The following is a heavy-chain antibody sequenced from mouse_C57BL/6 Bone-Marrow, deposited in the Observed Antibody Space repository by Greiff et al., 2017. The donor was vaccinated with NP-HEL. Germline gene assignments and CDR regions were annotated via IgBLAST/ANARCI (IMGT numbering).Heavy chain of an antibody. CDR2: IYPGDGDT. J-gene: IGHJ4*01. CDR1: GYAFSSYW. D-gene: IGHD1-1*01. CDR3: ARGDYYGSFYAMDY. V-gene: IGHV1-80*01. Sequence: QVQLQQSGAELVKPGASVKISCKASGYAFSSYWMNWVKQRPGKGLEWIGQIYPGDGDTNYNGKFKGKATLTADKSSSTAYMQLSSLISEDSAVYFCARGDYYGSFYAMDYWGQGTSVTVSS.